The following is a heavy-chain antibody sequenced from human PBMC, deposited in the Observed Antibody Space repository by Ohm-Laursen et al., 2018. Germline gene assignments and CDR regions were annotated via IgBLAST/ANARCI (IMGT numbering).Heavy chain of an antibody. Sequence: SVKVSCKASGYTFTSYGISWVRQAPGQGLEWMGWISAYNGNTNYAQKLQGRVTMTTDTSTSTAYMELRSLRSDDTAVYYCARGSTGVVINYYYYYGMDVWGQGTTVTVSS. CDR2: ISAYNGNT. V-gene: IGHV1-18*01. CDR3: ARGSTGVVINYYYYYGMDV. D-gene: IGHD3-3*01. CDR1: GYTFTSYG. J-gene: IGHJ6*02.